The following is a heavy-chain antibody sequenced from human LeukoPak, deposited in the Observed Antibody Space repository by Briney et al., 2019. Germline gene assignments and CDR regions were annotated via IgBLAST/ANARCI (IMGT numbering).Heavy chain of an antibody. CDR3: ARDGSSGWPLPSY. Sequence: SETLSLTCVVSGGSVSGYYWGWIRQPPGRGLEWIGYVYYSGSTNYNPSFKSRITISVDTSRNQFSLQLSSVTAADTAVYYCARDGSSGWPLPSYWGQGTLVTVSS. CDR2: VYYSGST. V-gene: IGHV4-59*02. J-gene: IGHJ4*02. D-gene: IGHD6-19*01. CDR1: GGSVSGYY.